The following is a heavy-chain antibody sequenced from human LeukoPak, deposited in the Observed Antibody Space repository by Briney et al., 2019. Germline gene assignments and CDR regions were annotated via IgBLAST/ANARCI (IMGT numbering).Heavy chain of an antibody. V-gene: IGHV1-46*01. CDR2: ISPSGGST. D-gene: IGHD4-23*01. Sequence: GASVKVSCKASGYTFTTYYMHWVRQAPGLGLEWMGIISPSGGSTTYAQKFQGRVTMTRDMSTSTVYMELSSLRSEDTAVYYCARGNSLNARFDQWGQGTLVTVSS. CDR3: ARGNSLNARFDQ. J-gene: IGHJ4*02. CDR1: GYTFTTYY.